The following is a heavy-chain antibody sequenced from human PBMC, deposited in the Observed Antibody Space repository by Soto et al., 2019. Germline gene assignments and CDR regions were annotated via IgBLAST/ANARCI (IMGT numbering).Heavy chain of an antibody. CDR1: GYTFTSYY. CDR2: INPSGGST. CDR3: ARGDYGCNSELNWFDP. D-gene: IGHD4-17*01. Sequence: QVQLVQSGAEVKKPGASVKVSCKASGYTFTSYYMHWVRQAPGQGLEWMGIINPSGGSTSYAQKFQGRVTMTRDTSTSTVYMELSSLRSEDTAVYYCARGDYGCNSELNWFDPWGQGTLVTVSS. J-gene: IGHJ5*02. V-gene: IGHV1-46*01.